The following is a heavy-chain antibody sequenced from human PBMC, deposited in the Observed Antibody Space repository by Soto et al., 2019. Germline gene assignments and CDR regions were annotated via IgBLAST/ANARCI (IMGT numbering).Heavy chain of an antibody. CDR2: IYHSGST. D-gene: IGHD5-12*01. CDR3: AAGGGLPRYF. Sequence: QLQLQESGSGLVKPSQTLSLTCAVSGGSISSGGYSWSWIRQPPGKGLEWIGYIYHSGSTYYNPSLKSRVTTSVDRSKNRFSLKLSSVTAADTAADYCAAGGGLPRYFWGQGTLVTVSS. V-gene: IGHV4-30-2*01. J-gene: IGHJ4*02. CDR1: GGSISSGGYS.